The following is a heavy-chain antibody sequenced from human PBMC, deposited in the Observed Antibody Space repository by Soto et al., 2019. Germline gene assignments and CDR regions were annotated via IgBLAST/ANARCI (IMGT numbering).Heavy chain of an antibody. Sequence: PSETLSLTCAVYGGSFSGYYWSWIRQPPGKGLEWIGEINHSGSTNYNPSLKSRVTISVDTSKNQFSLKLSSVTAADTAVYYCARGGIAAAGNNWFEPWGQGTLVTVSS. CDR2: INHSGST. CDR3: ARGGIAAAGNNWFEP. D-gene: IGHD6-13*01. V-gene: IGHV4-34*01. CDR1: GGSFSGYY. J-gene: IGHJ5*02.